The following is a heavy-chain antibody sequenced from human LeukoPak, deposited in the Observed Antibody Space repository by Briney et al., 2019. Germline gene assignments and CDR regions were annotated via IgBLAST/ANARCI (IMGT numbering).Heavy chain of an antibody. CDR1: GFTFSSYA. J-gene: IGHJ6*02. D-gene: IGHD1-1*01. Sequence: GESLRLSCAASGFTFSSYAMSWVRQAPGKGPEWVSVISGSGGTTYYADSVKGRFTISRDNSKNTLYLQMNSLRAEDTAVYYCAKLDGRTGTTYYYYYGMDVWGQGTTVTVSS. CDR3: AKLDGRTGTTYYYYYGMDV. CDR2: ISGSGGTT. V-gene: IGHV3-23*01.